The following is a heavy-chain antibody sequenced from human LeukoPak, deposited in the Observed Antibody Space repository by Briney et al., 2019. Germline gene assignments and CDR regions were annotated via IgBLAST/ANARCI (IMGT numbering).Heavy chain of an antibody. D-gene: IGHD3-10*01. CDR3: AKEGAYPIITYDS. V-gene: IGHV3-7*01. Sequence: GGSLRLSCAASGFSSSGYWMNWVRQAPGKGLEGVANIKGDGNEKNYVDSVKGRFSISRDNARNSLYLQMDSLRAEDTAVYYCAKEGAYPIITYDSWGQGALVTVSS. CDR1: GFSSSGYW. CDR2: IKGDGNEK. J-gene: IGHJ5*01.